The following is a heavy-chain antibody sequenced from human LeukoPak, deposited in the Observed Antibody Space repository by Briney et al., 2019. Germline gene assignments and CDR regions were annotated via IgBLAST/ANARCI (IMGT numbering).Heavy chain of an antibody. CDR1: GGSISSYY. CDR2: IYYSGST. Sequence: SETLSLTCTVSGGSISSYYWSWIRQPPGKGLEWIGYIYYSGSTNYNPSLKSRVTISVDTSKNQFSLKLSSMTAADTAVYYCATDYYDSSGYYSPFGYWGQGTLVTVSS. D-gene: IGHD3-22*01. CDR3: ATDYYDSSGYYSPFGY. J-gene: IGHJ4*02. V-gene: IGHV4-59*01.